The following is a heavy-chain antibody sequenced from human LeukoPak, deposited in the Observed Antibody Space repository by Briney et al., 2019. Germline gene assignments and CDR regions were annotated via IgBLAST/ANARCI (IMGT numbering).Heavy chain of an antibody. Sequence: GGSLRLSCAGSGFSFSDHYVDWVRQAPGKGLEWIGRSRNKVNSDTTEYAASVKGRFTISREDSKNSLYLQMNSLKTEDTAVYYCTRGYSGIDIYAFDIWGQGTMVTVSS. V-gene: IGHV3-72*01. CDR1: GFSFSDHY. D-gene: IGHD1-26*01. J-gene: IGHJ3*02. CDR3: TRGYSGIDIYAFDI. CDR2: SRNKVNSDTT.